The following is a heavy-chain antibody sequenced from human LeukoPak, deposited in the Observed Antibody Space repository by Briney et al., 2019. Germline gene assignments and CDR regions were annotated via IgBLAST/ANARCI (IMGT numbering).Heavy chain of an antibody. CDR2: IYYSGST. D-gene: IGHD6-13*01. Sequence: PSETLSLTCTVSGGSISSYYWSWIRQPPGKGLEWIGYIYYSGSTNYNPSLKSRVTISVDTSKNQFSLKLSSVTAADTAVYYCASYSSSWSSHFDYWGQGTLVTVSS. V-gene: IGHV4-59*01. J-gene: IGHJ4*02. CDR3: ASYSSSWSSHFDY. CDR1: GGSISSYY.